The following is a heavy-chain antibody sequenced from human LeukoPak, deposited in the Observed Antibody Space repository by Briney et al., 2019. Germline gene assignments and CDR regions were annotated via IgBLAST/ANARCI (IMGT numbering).Heavy chain of an antibody. V-gene: IGHV4-34*01. CDR2: INHNEFT. CDR3: ARDPLRTLDY. Sequence: SETLSLTCAVYGGSFTTYYWSWIRQPPGKGLEWIGEINHNEFTNYNPSLKNRVTISVDTSKNQFSLKLSSVTAADTAVYYCARDPLRTLDYWGQGTLVTVSS. CDR1: GGSFTTYY. J-gene: IGHJ4*02. D-gene: IGHD1-14*01.